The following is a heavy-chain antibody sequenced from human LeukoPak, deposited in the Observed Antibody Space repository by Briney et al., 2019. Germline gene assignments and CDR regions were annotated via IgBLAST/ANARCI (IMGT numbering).Heavy chain of an antibody. CDR2: INHSGST. J-gene: IGHJ4*02. Sequence: SGTLSLTCAVYGGSFSGYYWSWIRQPPGKGLEWIGEINHSGSTNYNPSLKSRVTISVDTSKNQFSLKLSSVTAADTAVYYCARVNYDFWSGYADYWGQGTLVTVSS. CDR3: ARVNYDFWSGYADY. D-gene: IGHD3-3*01. V-gene: IGHV4-34*01. CDR1: GGSFSGYY.